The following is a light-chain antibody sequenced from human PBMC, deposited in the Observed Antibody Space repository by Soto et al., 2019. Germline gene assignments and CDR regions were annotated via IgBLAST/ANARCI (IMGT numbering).Light chain of an antibody. CDR1: SSDVGGYNY. CDR2: EVS. V-gene: IGLV2-14*03. Sequence: QSVLTQPASVSGSPGQSITISCTGTSSDVGGYNYVSWYQQHPGKGPKLMIYEVSNRPSGVSNRFSGSKSGNTASLTTSGLQAEDEADYYCSSYASSSTSFGTGTKVTVL. J-gene: IGLJ1*01. CDR3: SSYASSSTS.